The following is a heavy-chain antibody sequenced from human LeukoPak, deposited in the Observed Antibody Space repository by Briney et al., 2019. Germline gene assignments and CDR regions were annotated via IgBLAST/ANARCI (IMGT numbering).Heavy chain of an antibody. V-gene: IGHV3-23*01. CDR2: ISGSGGIT. CDR3: AKFASASCCQSAFDI. CDR1: GFTFTSYA. Sequence: PGGSLRLSCAASGFTFTSYAMNWVRQAPGKGLEWVSAISGSGGITYYTDSVKGRFTISRDNSKSTLYLQLNSLRAEDTAVYNCAKFASASCCQSAFDIWGQGTMVTVSS. J-gene: IGHJ3*02. D-gene: IGHD2-2*01.